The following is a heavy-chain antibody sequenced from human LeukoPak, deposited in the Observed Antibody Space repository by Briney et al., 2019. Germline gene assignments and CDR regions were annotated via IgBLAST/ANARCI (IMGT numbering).Heavy chain of an antibody. CDR2: IYYSGST. J-gene: IGHJ4*02. CDR3: ARDGDSSFDY. Sequence: SETLSLTCTVSGGSISSYYWSWIRQPPGKGLEWIGYIYYSGSTNYNPSLKSRVTISVDTSKNQFPLKLSSVTAADTAVYYCARDGDSSFDYWGQGTLVTVSS. CDR1: GGSISSYY. V-gene: IGHV4-59*01. D-gene: IGHD7-27*01.